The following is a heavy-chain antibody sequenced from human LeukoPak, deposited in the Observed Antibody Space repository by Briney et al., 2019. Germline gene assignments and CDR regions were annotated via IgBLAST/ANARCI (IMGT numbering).Heavy chain of an antibody. D-gene: IGHD6-6*01. CDR1: GGSISSYY. CDR3: ARVGARQLVAEYYYYYYYMDV. CDR2: IYCSGST. Sequence: SETLSLTCTVSGGSISSYYWSWIRQPPGKGLEWIGYIYCSGSTNYNPSLKSRVTISVDTSKNQFSLKLSSVTAADTAVYYCARVGARQLVAEYYYYYYYMDVWGKGTTVTVSS. J-gene: IGHJ6*03. V-gene: IGHV4-59*01.